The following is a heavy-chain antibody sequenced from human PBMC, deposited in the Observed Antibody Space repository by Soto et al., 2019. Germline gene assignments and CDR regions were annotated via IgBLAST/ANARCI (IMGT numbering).Heavy chain of an antibody. V-gene: IGHV3-30*18. CDR2: ISYDGSNK. J-gene: IGHJ6*02. Sequence: GSLRLSCAASGFTFSRYGMHWVRQAPGKGLQWVAVISYDGSNKYYADSVKGRFTISRDNSKNTLYLQMNSLRAEDTAVYYCAKEPGSGWFPTSLYYYYGMDVWGQGTTVTSP. D-gene: IGHD6-19*01. CDR3: AKEPGSGWFPTSLYYYYGMDV. CDR1: GFTFSRYG.